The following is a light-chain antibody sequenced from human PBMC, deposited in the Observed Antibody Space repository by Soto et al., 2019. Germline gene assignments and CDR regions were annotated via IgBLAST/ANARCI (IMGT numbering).Light chain of an antibody. J-gene: IGKJ5*01. CDR2: GAS. CDR1: QSVSSN. CDR3: QQRSSWPIT. Sequence: EIVMAQSPATLSVSPGERATLSCRASQSVSSNLAWYQQKRGQAPRLLIYGASSRSAGIPDRFSGSGSGTDFTLTISRLEPEDFAVYYCQQRSSWPITFGQGTRLEIK. V-gene: IGKV3-11*01.